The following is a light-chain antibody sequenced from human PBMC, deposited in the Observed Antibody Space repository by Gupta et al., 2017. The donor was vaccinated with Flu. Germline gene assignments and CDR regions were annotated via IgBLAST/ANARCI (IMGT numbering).Light chain of an antibody. Sequence: VTISCTGTSSDVGGYNYVSWYQQRPGKAPKLLIYDVSKRPSGVPDRFSGSKSDNTASLSISGLQAEDEADYYCCSYSGRNSLYVFGSATKVTVL. CDR3: CSYSGRNSLYV. CDR1: SSDVGGYNY. J-gene: IGLJ1*01. CDR2: DVS. V-gene: IGLV2-11*01.